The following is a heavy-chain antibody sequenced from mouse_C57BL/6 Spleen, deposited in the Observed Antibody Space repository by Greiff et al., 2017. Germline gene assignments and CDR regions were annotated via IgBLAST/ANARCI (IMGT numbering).Heavy chain of an antibody. CDR2: IDPSASYT. J-gene: IGHJ2*01. CDR1: GYTFTSYW. D-gene: IGHD1-1*01. V-gene: IGHV1-50*01. CDR3: ARSRYGSSPFDY. Sequence: QVQLQQSGAELVKPGASVKLSCKASGYTFTSYWMQWVKQRPGQGLEWIGEIDPSASYTNYNQKFKGKATLTVDPSSSTAYMHLSRLTSEDSAVYYCARSRYGSSPFDYWGQGTTLTVSS.